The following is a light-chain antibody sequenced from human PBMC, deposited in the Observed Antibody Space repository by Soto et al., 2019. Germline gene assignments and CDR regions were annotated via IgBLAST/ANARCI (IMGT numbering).Light chain of an antibody. CDR2: GAS. J-gene: IGKJ1*01. Sequence: EIVLTQSPGTLSLSPGERATLSCRASQSISGSYLAWYQQKPGQAPRLLIYGASIRATGIPDRFSGSGSGTDFTLTISRLEPEDFAVYYCQHYGRSPTWTFGHGTKVDI. CDR3: QHYGRSPTWT. CDR1: QSISGSY. V-gene: IGKV3-20*01.